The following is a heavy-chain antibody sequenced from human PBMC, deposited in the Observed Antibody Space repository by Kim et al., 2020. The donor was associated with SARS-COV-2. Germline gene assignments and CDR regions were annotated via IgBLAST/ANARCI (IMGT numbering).Heavy chain of an antibody. CDR3: AKGTAMVNY. V-gene: IGHV3-23*01. D-gene: IGHD5-18*01. J-gene: IGHJ4*02. Sequence: STYYATAVKGRLTISRDNSKNTLYLQMNSLRAEDTAVYYCAKGTAMVNYWGQGTLVTVSS. CDR2: ST.